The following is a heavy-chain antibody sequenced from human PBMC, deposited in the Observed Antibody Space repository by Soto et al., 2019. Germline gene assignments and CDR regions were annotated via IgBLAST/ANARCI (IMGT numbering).Heavy chain of an antibody. V-gene: IGHV3-23*01. CDR1: GFTFISYA. D-gene: IGHD2-15*01. CDR3: AKDQVPLFGYCNGGSFYHFDY. J-gene: IGHJ4*02. CDR2: ISASGGTT. Sequence: PWGSLRLSCAPSGFTFISYAIIFFRHSPFKWLEWVSAISASGGTTYYADSVKGRFTISRDNSKNTLYLQINSLRAEDTAVYYCAKDQVPLFGYCNGGSFYHFDYWGQGTLVTVSS.